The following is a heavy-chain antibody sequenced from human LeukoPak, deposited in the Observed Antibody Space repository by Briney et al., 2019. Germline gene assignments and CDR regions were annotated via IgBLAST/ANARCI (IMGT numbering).Heavy chain of an antibody. CDR3: ARRSIGVFDS. D-gene: IGHD3-22*01. Sequence: MTGESLKISCEGSGYSFTNYWIGWVRQMPGKGLQWMGIIYPGDSETKYSPSFQGQVILSADKSISTAYLQLSSLKASDTAIYYGARRSIGVFDSWGQGTLVTVSS. V-gene: IGHV5-51*01. J-gene: IGHJ5*01. CDR1: GYSFTNYW. CDR2: IYPGDSET.